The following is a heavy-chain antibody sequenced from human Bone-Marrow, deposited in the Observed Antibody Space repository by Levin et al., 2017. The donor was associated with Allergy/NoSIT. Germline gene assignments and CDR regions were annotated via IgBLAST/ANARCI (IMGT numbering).Heavy chain of an antibody. Sequence: SCAASGFTFSDAWMNWVRQAPGKGLEWVGHVKSKIDGGRTDYAAAVKGRFIISRDDSKATVHLQMNNLKTEDAGLYYCTTDYYDTSGSFVDYWGRGTRVTVST. D-gene: IGHD3-22*01. CDR3: TTDYYDTSGSFVDY. J-gene: IGHJ4*02. V-gene: IGHV3-15*07. CDR2: VKSKIDGGRT. CDR1: GFTFSDAW.